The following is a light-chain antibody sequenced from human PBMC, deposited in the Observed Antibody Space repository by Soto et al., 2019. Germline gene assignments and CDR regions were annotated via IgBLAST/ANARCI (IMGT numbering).Light chain of an antibody. CDR3: QQYQHSPQT. V-gene: IGKV3-20*01. Sequence: VLTQSPGTLSLSPGERGTLSCRASLSLNSRYLAWYQQKPGQAPRLLIFGASNRATDIPDRFSGSGSGSDFTLTISRLEPEDSGMYYCQQYQHSPQTFGQGTKVEIK. CDR2: GAS. CDR1: LSLNSRY. J-gene: IGKJ2*01.